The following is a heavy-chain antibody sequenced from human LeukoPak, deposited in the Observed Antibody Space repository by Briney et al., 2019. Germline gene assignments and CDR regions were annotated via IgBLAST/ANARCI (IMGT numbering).Heavy chain of an antibody. J-gene: IGHJ5*02. CDR2: IRSKAYGGTT. CDR1: GFTFGDYA. V-gene: IGHV3-49*03. Sequence: GGSLRLSCTASGFTFGDYAMSWFRQAPGKGLEWVGFIRSKAYGGTTEYAASVKGRFTISRDDSKSIAYLQMNSLKTEDTAVYYCLADIVVVPAAIRGFDPWGAAWGQGTLVTVSS. D-gene: IGHD2-2*02. CDR3: LADIVVVPAAIRGFDPWGAA.